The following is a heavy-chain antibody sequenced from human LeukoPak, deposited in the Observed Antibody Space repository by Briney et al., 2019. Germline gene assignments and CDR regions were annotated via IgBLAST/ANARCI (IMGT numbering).Heavy chain of an antibody. CDR1: GFTFSSHW. J-gene: IGHJ4*02. Sequence: HPGGSLRLSCVVSGFTFSSHWMSWVRQAPGKGLEWVANIKNDGSEKYYGDAVKGRFTISRDNAENSLYLQMNSLTVEDTAIYYCAXXXXSXEXIVITNGGYFDSWGQGTLVTVSS. D-gene: IGHD2/OR15-2a*01. V-gene: IGHV3-7*01. CDR2: IKNDGSEK. CDR3: AXXXXSXEXIVITNGGYFDS.